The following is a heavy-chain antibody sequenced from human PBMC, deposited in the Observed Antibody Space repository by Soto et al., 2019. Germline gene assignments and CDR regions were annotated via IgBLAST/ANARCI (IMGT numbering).Heavy chain of an antibody. CDR3: ANMYSYVPEN. V-gene: IGHV3-23*01. J-gene: IGHJ4*02. D-gene: IGHD5-18*01. CDR2: ITGSGSST. CDR1: GFTFSSYA. Sequence: EVQLLESGGGLVQPGGSLRLSCAASGFTFSSYAMSWVREAQGKGLEWVSTITGSGSSTYYADSVKGRFTISRDNSKNTLNLQMNSLRAEDTAVYYCANMYSYVPENWGQGTLVTVSS.